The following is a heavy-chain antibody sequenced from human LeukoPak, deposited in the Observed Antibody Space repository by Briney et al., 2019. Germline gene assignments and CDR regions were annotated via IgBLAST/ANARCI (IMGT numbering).Heavy chain of an antibody. V-gene: IGHV3-21*01. CDR3: ARVPCGGDCYSYFDY. Sequence: GGSLRLSCAASGFTFSSYSMNWVRQAPGKGLEWVSSISSSSSYIYYADSVKGRFTISRDNAKNSLYLQMNSLRAGDTAVYYCARVPCGGDCYSYFDYWGQGTLVTVSS. D-gene: IGHD2-21*02. J-gene: IGHJ4*02. CDR2: ISSSSSYI. CDR1: GFTFSSYS.